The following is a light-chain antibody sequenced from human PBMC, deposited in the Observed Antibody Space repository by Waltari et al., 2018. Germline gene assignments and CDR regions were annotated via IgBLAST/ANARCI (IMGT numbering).Light chain of an antibody. CDR2: GAS. Sequence: IVLTQSPGTLSLSLGERSPLSCRASQSVSSALAWDQQKPGQAPRLLIYGASTRATGIPDRFSGSGSGTDFSLTISRLEPDDFAVYYCQHYLRLPVTFGQGTTVEI. J-gene: IGKJ1*01. CDR1: QSVSSA. V-gene: IGKV3-20*01. CDR3: QHYLRLPVT.